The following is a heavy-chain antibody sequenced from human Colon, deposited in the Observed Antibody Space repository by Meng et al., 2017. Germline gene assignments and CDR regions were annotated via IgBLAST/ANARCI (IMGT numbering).Heavy chain of an antibody. V-gene: IGHV4-61*01. CDR3: ARDHMGSLDY. J-gene: IGHJ4*02. Sequence: VERDGTGPGRVRTSETLALLCCVSGCSASSSCYQRSWIRRPPGKGLVWIVYASTNYNPSLKSRVTISVDTSKNQFSLRLTAVTAADTAVYYCARDHMGSLDYWGQGTLVTVSS. D-gene: IGHD1-26*01. CDR2: AST. CDR1: GCSASSSCYQ.